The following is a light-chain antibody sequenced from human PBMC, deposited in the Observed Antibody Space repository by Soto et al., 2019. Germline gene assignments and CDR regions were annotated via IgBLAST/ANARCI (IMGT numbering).Light chain of an antibody. V-gene: IGKV3-20*01. J-gene: IGKJ1*01. CDR1: QSVSSN. Sequence: EIVMTQSPATLSVSPGERATLSCRASQSVSSNLAWYQQKPAQAPRLLIYGGSSRATGIPDRFSGSGSGTDFTLTISRLEPEDFAVYYCQQYGRSSRTFGQGTKVDIK. CDR3: QQYGRSSRT. CDR2: GGS.